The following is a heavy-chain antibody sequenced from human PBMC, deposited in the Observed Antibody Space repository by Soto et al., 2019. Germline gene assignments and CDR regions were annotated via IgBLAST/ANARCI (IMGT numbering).Heavy chain of an antibody. Sequence: SETLSLTCAVYGGSFSGYYWSWIRQPPGKGPEWIGEINHSGSTNYNPSLKSRVTISVDTSKNQFSLKLSSVTAADTAVYYCATAMVRGVMNYWGQGTLVTVS. V-gene: IGHV4-34*01. D-gene: IGHD3-10*01. CDR2: INHSGST. CDR3: ATAMVRGVMNY. CDR1: GGSFSGYY. J-gene: IGHJ4*02.